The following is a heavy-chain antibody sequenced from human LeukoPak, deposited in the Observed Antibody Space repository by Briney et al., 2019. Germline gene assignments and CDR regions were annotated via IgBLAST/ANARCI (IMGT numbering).Heavy chain of an antibody. CDR1: GYTFTSYG. Sequence: GASVKVSCKASGYTFTSYGISWVRQAPGQGLEWLGWFSAYNGNTNYAQKLQGRVTMTTDTSTSTAYMELRSLRSDDTAVYYCARDSVVVAAATQLFAFDIWGQGTMVTVSS. V-gene: IGHV1-18*01. D-gene: IGHD2-15*01. J-gene: IGHJ3*02. CDR2: FSAYNGNT. CDR3: ARDSVVVAAATQLFAFDI.